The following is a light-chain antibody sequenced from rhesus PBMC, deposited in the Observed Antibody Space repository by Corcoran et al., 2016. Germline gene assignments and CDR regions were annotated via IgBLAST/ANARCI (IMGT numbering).Light chain of an antibody. CDR2: KAS. Sequence: DIQMTQSPSSLSALAGDRVTITCRASENVNNYLNWYQQKLGKAPMLLIYKASTLQSGVPSRFSGGGSGTDYTFTISSLQPEDVATDCCQHDYGTPWTFGQGTKVEIK. J-gene: IGKJ1*01. CDR1: ENVNNY. CDR3: QHDYGTPWT. V-gene: IGKV1-74*01.